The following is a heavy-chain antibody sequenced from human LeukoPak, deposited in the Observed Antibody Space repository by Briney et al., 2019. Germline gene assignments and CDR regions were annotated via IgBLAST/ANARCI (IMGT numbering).Heavy chain of an antibody. D-gene: IGHD2-2*01. V-gene: IGHV3-23*01. CDR2: ISGGGDTT. CDR3: AKSCTSFYYGMDV. CDR1: GFTFSSYA. Sequence: GGSLRLSCTASGFTFSSYAMSWVRQAPGKGLEWVSTISGGGDTTYYADSVKGRFTISRDNSKNTLYLQMNCLRAEDTAKYYCAKSCTSFYYGMDVWGQGTTVTVSS. J-gene: IGHJ6*02.